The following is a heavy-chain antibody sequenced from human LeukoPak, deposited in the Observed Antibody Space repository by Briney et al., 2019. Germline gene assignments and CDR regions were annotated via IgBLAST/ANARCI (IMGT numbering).Heavy chain of an antibody. CDR2: FDPEDGET. Sequence: ASVKVSCKVSGHTLTELSMHWVRQAPGKGLEWMGGFDPEDGETIYAQKFQGRVTMTEDTSTDTAYMELSSLRSEDTAMYYCATFYDSSGYYYGPYFDYWGQGTLVTVSS. V-gene: IGHV1-24*01. CDR3: ATFYDSSGYYYGPYFDY. CDR1: GHTLTELS. J-gene: IGHJ4*02. D-gene: IGHD3-22*01.